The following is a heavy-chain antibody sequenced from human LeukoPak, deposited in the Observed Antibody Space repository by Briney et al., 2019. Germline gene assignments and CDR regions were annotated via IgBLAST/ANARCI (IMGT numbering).Heavy chain of an antibody. Sequence: PGGSLRLSCAASGFTFSNVWMGWVRQAPGKGLEWVGRIKSNTDGGTTDYGTPVKGRFTIPRDDSQNTLYLQMNSLKTDDTAVYYCTTDSPWYDWNHPPISDYWGQGTLVTVSS. J-gene: IGHJ4*02. D-gene: IGHD1-14*01. V-gene: IGHV3-15*01. CDR3: TTDSPWYDWNHPPISDY. CDR2: IKSNTDGGTT. CDR1: GFTFSNVW.